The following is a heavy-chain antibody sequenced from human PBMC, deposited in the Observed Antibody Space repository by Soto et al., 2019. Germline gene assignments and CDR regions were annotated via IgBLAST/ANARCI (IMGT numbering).Heavy chain of an antibody. V-gene: IGHV1-18*01. Sequence: QVQLVQSGADVKKPGASVKVSCKASGYTFTSYGISWVRQAPGQGLEWMGWINVYNGNTNYAQKLQGRVTMTTDTSTSTAYLDLRSLRSDDTAVYFCARDPSRGENDYWGQGTLVTVSS. CDR2: INVYNGNT. CDR3: ARDPSRGENDY. J-gene: IGHJ4*02. D-gene: IGHD3-10*01. CDR1: GYTFTSYG.